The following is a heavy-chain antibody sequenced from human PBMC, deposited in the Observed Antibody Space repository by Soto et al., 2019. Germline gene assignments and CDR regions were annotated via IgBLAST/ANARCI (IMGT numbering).Heavy chain of an antibody. Sequence: QVQLVQSGAEVKKPGASVKVSCKAAGYTFTSYDINWVRQATGQDFEWMGWMNPNSGNTAYAQKFQGRVTMTRDTSKSTAFMELSSLTSEDTAVYYVARGPRNWGVDYWGQGTLVTVSS. D-gene: IGHD7-27*01. CDR3: ARGPRNWGVDY. V-gene: IGHV1-8*01. J-gene: IGHJ4*02. CDR1: GYTFTSYD. CDR2: MNPNSGNT.